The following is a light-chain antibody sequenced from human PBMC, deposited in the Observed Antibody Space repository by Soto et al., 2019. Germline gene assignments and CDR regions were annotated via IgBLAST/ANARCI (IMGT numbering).Light chain of an antibody. J-gene: IGKJ1*01. CDR1: QGISNY. Sequence: DIQMTQSPSSLSASVGDRVTITCRASQGISNYLAWYQQKPGTVPKHLISAASTLQTGVPSRFSGGGSGTDFTLTISSLQPEDVATYYCQKYNSAPWTFGQGTKVDIK. CDR3: QKYNSAPWT. CDR2: AAS. V-gene: IGKV1-27*01.